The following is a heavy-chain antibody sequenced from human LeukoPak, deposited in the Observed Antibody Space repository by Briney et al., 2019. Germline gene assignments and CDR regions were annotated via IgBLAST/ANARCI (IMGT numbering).Heavy chain of an antibody. D-gene: IGHD6-19*01. CDR2: IRYDGSNE. CDR1: GFTFSSYG. J-gene: IGHJ3*02. V-gene: IGHV3-30*02. CDR3: ACRGYSSGSDAFDI. Sequence: PGGSLRLSCSASGFTFSSYGMHWVRQAPGKGLEWLAFIRYDGSNETYADSVKGRFTISRDNSKNTLYLQMNCLRAEDTAVYYCACRGYSSGSDAFDIWGQGTMVTVSS.